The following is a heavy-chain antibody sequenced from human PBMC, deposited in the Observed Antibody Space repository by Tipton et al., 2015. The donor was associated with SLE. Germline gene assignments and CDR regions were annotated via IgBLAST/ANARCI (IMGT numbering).Heavy chain of an antibody. Sequence: TLSLTCTVSGGSFSSYYWSWIRQPPGKGLEWIGYIYYSGSTNYNPSLKSRVTISVDTSKNQFSLKLSSVTAADTAVYYCARHRTESRITIFGVMDAFDIWGQGTMVTASS. CDR2: IYYSGST. J-gene: IGHJ3*02. CDR1: GGSFSSYY. CDR3: ARHRTESRITIFGVMDAFDI. V-gene: IGHV4-59*01. D-gene: IGHD3-3*01.